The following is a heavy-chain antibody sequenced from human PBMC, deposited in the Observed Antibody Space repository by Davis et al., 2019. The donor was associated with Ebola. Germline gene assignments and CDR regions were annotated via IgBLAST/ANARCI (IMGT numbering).Heavy chain of an antibody. Sequence: PGGSLRLSCAASGFTFDDYAMHWVRQAPGKGLEWVAVISYDGSNKYYADSVKGRFTISRDNSKNTLYLQMNSLRAEDTAVYYCVSLLHWGQGARVTVSS. CDR1: GFTFDDYA. CDR2: ISYDGSNK. CDR3: VSLLH. V-gene: IGHV3-30-3*01. J-gene: IGHJ4*02.